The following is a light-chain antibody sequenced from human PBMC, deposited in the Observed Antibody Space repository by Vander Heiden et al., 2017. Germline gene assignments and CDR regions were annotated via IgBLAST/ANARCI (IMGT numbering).Light chain of an antibody. CDR1: QSVTSNN. CDR3: QQDDRSPYK. J-gene: IGKJ2*01. V-gene: IGKV3-20*01. CDR2: GAS. Sequence: EIVLTQSPGTLSLSPGERATLSCGTSQSVTSNNLAWYQQKPGQAPRLLIYGASSRATGIPDRFSGSGSGTDFTLTISRLEPEDFAVYYCQQDDRSPYKFGQGTKMEIK.